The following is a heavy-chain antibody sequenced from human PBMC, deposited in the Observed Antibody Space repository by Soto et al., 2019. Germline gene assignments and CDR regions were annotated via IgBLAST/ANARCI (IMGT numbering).Heavy chain of an antibody. CDR3: ARVGGTGGYTYGLDY. Sequence: QVQLVQSGAEVKKPGSSVKVSCKASGGTFSSYAISWVRQAPGQGLEWMGVIIPVFGTGIYEQKSQGRVTITADKSPYTAYMALSSLRSEDPAVYFCARVGGTGGYTYGLDYWGQGTLVTVSS. D-gene: IGHD5-18*01. CDR1: GGTFSSYA. J-gene: IGHJ4*02. CDR2: IIPVFGTG. V-gene: IGHV1-69*06.